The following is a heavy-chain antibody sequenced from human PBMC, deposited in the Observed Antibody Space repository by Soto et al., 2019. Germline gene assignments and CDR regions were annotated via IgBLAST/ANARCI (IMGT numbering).Heavy chain of an antibody. CDR2: IYYSGST. D-gene: IGHD6-13*01. Sequence: SETLSLTCTVSGGSISSYYWSWIRQPPGRGLEWIGYIYYSGSTNYNPSLKSRVTISVDTSKNQFSLKLSSVTAADTAVYYCARDQGIGASGPFDYWGLGSLVTVS. CDR1: GGSISSYY. J-gene: IGHJ4*02. V-gene: IGHV4-59*01. CDR3: ARDQGIGASGPFDY.